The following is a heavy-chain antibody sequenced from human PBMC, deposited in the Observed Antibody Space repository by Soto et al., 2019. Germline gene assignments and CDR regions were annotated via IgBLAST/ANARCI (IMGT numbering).Heavy chain of an antibody. V-gene: IGHV1-18*04. CDR1: GYTFTSYC. J-gene: IGHJ5*02. Sequence: GASVKVSCKASGYTFTSYCISWVRQAPGQGLEWMGWISAYNGNTNYAQKLQGRVTMTTDTSTSTAYMELRSLRSDDTAVYYCARNQYCSGGSCYDWFDPWGQGTLVTVSS. D-gene: IGHD2-15*01. CDR3: ARNQYCSGGSCYDWFDP. CDR2: ISAYNGNT.